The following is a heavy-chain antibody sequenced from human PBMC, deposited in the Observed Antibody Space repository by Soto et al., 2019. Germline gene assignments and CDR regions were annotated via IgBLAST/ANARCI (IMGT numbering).Heavy chain of an antibody. CDR1: GYIFTSYY. V-gene: IGHV1-46*03. Sequence: QVQLVQSGAEVKKPGASVKVSCKASGYIFTSYYIHWVRQAPGQGLEWMGWINPFDGSGMFAQSFQSRVTMTRETSTSTVYMEVCSLRSDNTAVDYCSRVHPCETSTFVPGGQGTLVTVSS. CDR3: SRVHPCETSTFVP. J-gene: IGHJ5*02. CDR2: INPFDGSG.